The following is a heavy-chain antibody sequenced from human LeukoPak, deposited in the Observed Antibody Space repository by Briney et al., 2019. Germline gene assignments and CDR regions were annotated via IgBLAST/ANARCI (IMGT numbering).Heavy chain of an antibody. CDR1: EFSVASNY. J-gene: IGHJ4*02. D-gene: IGHD1/OR15-1a*01. CDR3: ARAGNIRFDY. CDR2: ISGSGSGGST. V-gene: IGHV3-23*01. Sequence: PGGSLRLSCAASEFSVASNYMSWVRQAPGKGLEWVSGISGSGSGGSTYYADSVKGRFTISRDNSKNTLYLQMNSLRAEDTAVYYCARAGNIRFDYWGQGTLVTVSS.